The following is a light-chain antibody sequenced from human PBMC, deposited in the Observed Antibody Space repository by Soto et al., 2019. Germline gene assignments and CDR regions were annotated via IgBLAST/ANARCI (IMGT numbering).Light chain of an antibody. CDR2: DVS. V-gene: IGLV2-11*01. CDR1: SSDVGGYNY. CDR3: CSYAGSYTEV. J-gene: IGLJ1*01. Sequence: QSALTQPRSVSGSPGQSVTISCTGTSSDVGGYNYVSWFQQLPGKAPKLMIYDVSKRPSGVPDRFSGSKSGNTASLTISGPQAEDEADYYCCSYAGSYTEVFGTGTKVTVL.